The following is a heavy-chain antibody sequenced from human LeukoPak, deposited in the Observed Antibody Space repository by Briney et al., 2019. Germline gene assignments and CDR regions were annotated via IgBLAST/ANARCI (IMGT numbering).Heavy chain of an antibody. CDR3: ARGRSITILRGVAISDGFDI. V-gene: IGHV3-21*01. CDR1: GFTFSTHG. Sequence: GRSLRLSCAASGFTFSTHGMNWVRQAPGKGLEWVSFIGTTTSYKYYADSVKGRFTISRDNAKNSLYLQMNSLRADDTAFYYCARGRSITILRGVAISDGFDIWGQGTMVTVSS. CDR2: IGTTTSYK. D-gene: IGHD3-10*01. J-gene: IGHJ3*02.